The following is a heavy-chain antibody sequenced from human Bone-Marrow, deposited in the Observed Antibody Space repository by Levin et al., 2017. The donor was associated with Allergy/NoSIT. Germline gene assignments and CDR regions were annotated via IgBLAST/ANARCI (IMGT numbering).Heavy chain of an antibody. CDR3: ATSLWYYGLDV. V-gene: IGHV3-7*01. J-gene: IGHJ6*02. CDR1: GFTFSTYW. Sequence: GGSLRLSCAVSGFTFSTYWMNWVRQAPGKGLEWVANIKQDGSEKNYVDSVKGRFTISRDNAKNSLYLQMNSLGVEDTALYYCATSLWYYGLDVWGQGTTVTVSS. CDR2: IKQDGSEK.